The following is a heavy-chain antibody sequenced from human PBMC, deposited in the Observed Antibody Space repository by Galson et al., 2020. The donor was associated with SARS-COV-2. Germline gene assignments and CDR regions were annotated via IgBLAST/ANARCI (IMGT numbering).Heavy chain of an antibody. D-gene: IGHD2-2*01. CDR2: ISAYNGNT. CDR3: ARVLRYCSSTSCYAPGRYYGMDV. Sequence: GESLKISCKASGYTFTSYGISWVRQAPGQGLEWMGWISAYNGNTNYAQKLQGRVTMTTDTSTSTAYMELRSLRSDDTAVYYCARVLRYCSSTSCYAPGRYYGMDVWGQGTTVTVSS. J-gene: IGHJ6*02. CDR1: GYTFTSYG. V-gene: IGHV1-18*01.